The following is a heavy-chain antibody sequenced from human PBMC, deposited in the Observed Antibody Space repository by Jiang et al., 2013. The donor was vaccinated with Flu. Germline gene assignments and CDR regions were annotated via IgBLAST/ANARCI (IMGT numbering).Heavy chain of an antibody. Sequence: GPGLVKPSETLSLNCTVSGGSMSGHYWSWIRQPPGKGLEWIGYIYYTGNTNYNPSLKSRVTISLDTSGTQFSLKVTSVTAADTAVYFCARANGDESDSWGQGTLVTVSS. CDR3: ARANGDESDS. CDR2: IYYTGNT. CDR1: GGSMSGHY. V-gene: IGHV4-59*11. J-gene: IGHJ4*02. D-gene: IGHD4-17*01.